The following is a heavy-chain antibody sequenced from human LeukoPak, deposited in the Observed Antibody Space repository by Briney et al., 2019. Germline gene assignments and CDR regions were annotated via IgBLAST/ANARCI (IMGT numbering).Heavy chain of an antibody. Sequence: GASVKVSCKATGYMFTRHYIHWVRQAPGQGLEWMGIINPSDGSTNYAQKFQGRVTITTDTATTTVYMELSSLRSEDTAVYYCAREGGGLGYFDSWGQGTLVTVSS. CDR3: AREGGGLGYFDS. V-gene: IGHV1-46*01. J-gene: IGHJ4*02. CDR1: GYMFTRHY. CDR2: INPSDGST. D-gene: IGHD3-16*01.